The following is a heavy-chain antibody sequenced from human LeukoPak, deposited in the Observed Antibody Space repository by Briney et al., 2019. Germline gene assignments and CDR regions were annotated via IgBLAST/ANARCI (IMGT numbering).Heavy chain of an antibody. CDR2: IIPILGIA. V-gene: IGHV1-69*02. Sequence: ASVKVSCKASGGTFSSYTISWVRQAPGQGLEWMGRIIPILGIANYAQKFQGRVTITADKSTSTAYMELSSLRSEDTSVYVCARWRTEAYCGGDCSSRLEYFQHWGQGTLVTV. D-gene: IGHD2-21*02. CDR3: ARWRTEAYCGGDCSSRLEYFQH. CDR1: GGTFSSYT. J-gene: IGHJ1*01.